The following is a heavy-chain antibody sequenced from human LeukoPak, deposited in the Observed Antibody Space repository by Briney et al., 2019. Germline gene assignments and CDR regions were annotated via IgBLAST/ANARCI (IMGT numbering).Heavy chain of an antibody. V-gene: IGHV4-59*08. CDR1: GGSISSYY. Sequence: SETLSLTCTVPGGSISSYYWSWIRQSPGKGLEWIGYIYYRGSTNYNPSLKSRVTISVDTSKNQFSLKLSSVTAADTAVYYCARHVWLQPFDYWGQGTLVTVSS. D-gene: IGHD3-9*01. J-gene: IGHJ4*02. CDR3: ARHVWLQPFDY. CDR2: IYYRGST.